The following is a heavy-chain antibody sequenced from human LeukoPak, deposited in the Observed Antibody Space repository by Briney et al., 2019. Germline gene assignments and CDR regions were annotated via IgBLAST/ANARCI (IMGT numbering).Heavy chain of an antibody. D-gene: IGHD3-16*02. J-gene: IGHJ3*01. CDR1: GFTFSSYG. Sequence: GGSLRLSCAASGFTFSSYGMHCVRQAPGKGLEWVAVIWYDGSNKYYADSVKGRFTISRDNSQDTLYLQIHSLRAEDTAMYYCARDMELSTWGRGTMVTVSS. CDR2: IWYDGSNK. V-gene: IGHV3-33*01. CDR3: ARDMELST.